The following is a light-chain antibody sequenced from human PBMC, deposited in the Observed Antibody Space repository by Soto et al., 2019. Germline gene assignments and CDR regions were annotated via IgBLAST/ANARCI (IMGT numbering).Light chain of an antibody. CDR3: LLSYSGARQV. CDR1: TGAVTSGHY. J-gene: IGLJ3*02. CDR2: DTS. V-gene: IGLV7-46*01. Sequence: QAVVTQEPSLTVSPGGKVTLTCASSTGAVTSGHYPYWFQQKPGQAPRTLIYDTSNKHSWTPARFSGSLLGGKAALTLSGAQPEDEAEYYCLLSYSGARQVFGGGTKVTVL.